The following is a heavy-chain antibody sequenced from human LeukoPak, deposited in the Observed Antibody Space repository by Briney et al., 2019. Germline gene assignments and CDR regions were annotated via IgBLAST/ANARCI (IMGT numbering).Heavy chain of an antibody. V-gene: IGHV4-59*01. CDR3: ARDYAFDI. J-gene: IGHJ3*02. Sequence: PSETLSLTCTVSGDSISSYYWSWIRQPPGKGLEWIGYIYYIGSTNYNPSLKSRVNISVDTSKNQFSLKLSSVTAADTAVYYCARDYAFDIWGQGTMVTVSS. CDR1: GDSISSYY. CDR2: IYYIGST.